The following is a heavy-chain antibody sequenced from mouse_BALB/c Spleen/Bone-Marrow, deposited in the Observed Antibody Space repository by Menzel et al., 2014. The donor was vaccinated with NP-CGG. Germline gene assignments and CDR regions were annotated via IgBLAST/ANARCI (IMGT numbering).Heavy chain of an antibody. J-gene: IGHJ2*01. CDR1: GYAFTSYN. V-gene: IGHV1S135*01. CDR2: IDPYSGGT. D-gene: IGHD3-1*01. CDR3: ARNLGYGYFDY. Sequence: VQLKQSGPELVKPGASVKVSCKASGYAFTSYNMYWVKQSHGKSLEWMGYIDPYSGGTSYNQKFKVKATLTVDKSSSTAYMHLNSLTSEDSAVYYCARNLGYGYFDYWGQGTTLTVSS.